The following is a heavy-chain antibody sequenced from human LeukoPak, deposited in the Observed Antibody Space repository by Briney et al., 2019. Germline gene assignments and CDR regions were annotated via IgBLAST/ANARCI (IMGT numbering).Heavy chain of an antibody. Sequence: ASVKVSCKASGYSFTTYGISWVREAPGRGIEWMGWISAYNGKTNYGKKFQGRVTMTTDTSTSTAYMELRSLSSDDTAMYYCAGPFGYYGSGSYPLLLDYWGQGTLVTVSS. CDR3: AGPFGYYGSGSYPLLLDY. D-gene: IGHD3-10*01. CDR1: GYSFTTYG. J-gene: IGHJ4*02. CDR2: ISAYNGKT. V-gene: IGHV1-18*01.